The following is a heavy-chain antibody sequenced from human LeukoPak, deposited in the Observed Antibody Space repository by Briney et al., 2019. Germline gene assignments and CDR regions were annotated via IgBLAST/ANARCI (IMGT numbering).Heavy chain of an antibody. V-gene: IGHV4-59*08. CDR2: IYYSGST. Sequence: PSETLSLTCTISGGSISSYYWTWLRQPPGKGLEWIGYIYYSGSTNYNPSLKSRVTISIDTSKNQFSLRLSSVTAADTAVYYCARAGPVEHYRYYLDDWGQGTLVTVSS. D-gene: IGHD3-3*02. CDR3: ARAGPVEHYRYYLDD. CDR1: GGSISSYY. J-gene: IGHJ4*02.